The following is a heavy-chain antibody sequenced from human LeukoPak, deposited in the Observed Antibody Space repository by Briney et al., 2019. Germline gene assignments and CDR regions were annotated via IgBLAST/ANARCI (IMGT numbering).Heavy chain of an antibody. J-gene: IGHJ4*02. V-gene: IGHV1-2*06. CDR3: ARGYYGSGSFFDY. CDR2: INPNSGGT. Sequence: GASVKVSCKASGYTFTSYYMHWVRQAPGQGLEWMGRINPNSGGTNYAQKFQGRVTMTRDTSISTAYMELSRLRSDDTAVYYCARGYYGSGSFFDYWGQGTLVTVSS. D-gene: IGHD3-10*01. CDR1: GYTFTSYY.